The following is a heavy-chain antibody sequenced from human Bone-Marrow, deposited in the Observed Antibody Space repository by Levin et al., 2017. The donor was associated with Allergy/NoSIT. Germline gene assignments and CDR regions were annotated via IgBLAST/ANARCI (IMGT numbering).Heavy chain of an antibody. J-gene: IGHJ5*02. D-gene: IGHD3-10*01. CDR1: GASISSGYW. V-gene: IGHV4-4*02. CDR3: ARESGGASGFDP. Sequence: PSETLSLTCAVSGASISSGYWWSWVRQPPGKGLEWIGEINHSGITNYQPSLKSRVSMSVDKSTNQLSLTLTSVTAADTAVYYCARESGGASGFDPWGQGTLVTVSS. CDR2: INHSGIT.